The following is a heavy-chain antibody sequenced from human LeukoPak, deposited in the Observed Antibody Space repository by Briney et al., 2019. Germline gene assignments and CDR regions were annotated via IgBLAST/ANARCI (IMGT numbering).Heavy chain of an antibody. CDR1: GFTFSSFT. Sequence: GGPLRLSCTTSGFTFSSFTMSWVRQAPGKGLEWVSSISYNSANKWHADSVKGRFTISRDNSKNTLYLQMHSLRADDTALYYCTKRRPSGSVTVDEYWGQGALVTVSS. CDR2: ISYNSANK. CDR3: TKRRPSGSVTVDEY. J-gene: IGHJ4*02. D-gene: IGHD2-21*02. V-gene: IGHV3-23*01.